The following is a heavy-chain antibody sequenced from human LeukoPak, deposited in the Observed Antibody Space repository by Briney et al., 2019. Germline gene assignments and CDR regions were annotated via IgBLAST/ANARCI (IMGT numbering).Heavy chain of an antibody. J-gene: IGHJ3*02. CDR1: GFTFSSYS. D-gene: IGHD1-1*01. V-gene: IGHV3-21*01. Sequence: PGGSLRLSCAASGFTFSSYSMNWVRQAPGKGLEWVSSISSSSSYIYYADSVKGRFTISRDNAKNSLYLQKNSLRAEDTAVYYCARDTTDAFDIWGQGTMVTVSS. CDR2: ISSSSSYI. CDR3: ARDTTDAFDI.